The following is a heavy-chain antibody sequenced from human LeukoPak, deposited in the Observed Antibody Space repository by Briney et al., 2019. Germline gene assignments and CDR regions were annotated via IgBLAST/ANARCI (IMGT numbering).Heavy chain of an antibody. V-gene: IGHV3-23*01. CDR1: GFTFTDYY. Sequence: GGSLRLSCSASGFTFTDYYMNWVRQAPGKGLEWVSGISGSGDTYSADSVKGRFTISRDNSRSTVFLQMDSLRAEDTALYYCAKGGSWTGTTYWGRGTLVTVSS. D-gene: IGHD1-1*01. J-gene: IGHJ4*02. CDR2: ISGSGDT. CDR3: AKGGSWTGTTY.